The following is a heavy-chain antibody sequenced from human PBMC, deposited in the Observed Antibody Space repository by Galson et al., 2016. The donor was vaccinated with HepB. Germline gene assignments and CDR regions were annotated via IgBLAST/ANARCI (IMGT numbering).Heavy chain of an antibody. V-gene: IGHV3-11*01. CDR3: ASGPSKSYYYYGLDV. Sequence: SLRLSCAASGFTFSDYYLTWIRQAPGKGLEWVSYISSSGNAIYYADSVKGRFTISRDNAKNSLYLQMSSLRADDTAVNYCASGPSKSYYYYGLDVWGQGTTVAVSS. CDR1: GFTFSDYY. J-gene: IGHJ6*02. CDR2: ISSSGNAI.